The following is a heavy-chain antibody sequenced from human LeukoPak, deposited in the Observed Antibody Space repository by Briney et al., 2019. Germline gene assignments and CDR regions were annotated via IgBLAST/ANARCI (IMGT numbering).Heavy chain of an antibody. CDR3: AKGGQNYDFWRFDY. J-gene: IGHJ4*02. V-gene: IGHV3-23*01. Sequence: PGGSLRLSCEASGFTFSTYSMNWVRQAPGKGLAWVSSISGSGGSTYYADSVKGRFSISRDNSKNTLDLQMTGLRAEDTALYYCAKGGQNYDFWRFDYWGQGTLVTVSS. CDR2: ISGSGGST. CDR1: GFTFSTYS. D-gene: IGHD3-3*01.